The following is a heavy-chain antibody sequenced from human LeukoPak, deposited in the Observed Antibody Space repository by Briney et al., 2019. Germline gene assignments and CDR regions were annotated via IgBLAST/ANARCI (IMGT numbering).Heavy chain of an antibody. D-gene: IGHD6-25*01. CDR1: GGSISSGGYY. J-gene: IGHJ4*02. V-gene: IGHV4-31*03. CDR3: AREVAATYYFDY. CDR2: IYYSGST. Sequence: SETLSLTCTVSGGSISSGGYYWSWIRQHPGKGLEWIGYIYYSGSTYYNPSLKSRVTISVDTSKNRFSLKLSSVTAADTAVYYCAREVAATYYFDYWGQGTLVTVSS.